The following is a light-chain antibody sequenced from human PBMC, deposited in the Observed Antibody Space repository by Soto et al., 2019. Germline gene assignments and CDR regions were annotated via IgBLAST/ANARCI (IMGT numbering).Light chain of an antibody. J-gene: IGKJ1*01. CDR2: GAS. V-gene: IGKV3-20*01. Sequence: EIVLTQSPGTLSLSPGERATLSCRASQSVSSSYLAWYQQKPGQAPRLLIYGASSRATGIPDRFSGSGSGTDSTLTISRLVPEDFAVYYCQQYGSSPTFGQGTKVEIK. CDR3: QQYGSSPT. CDR1: QSVSSSY.